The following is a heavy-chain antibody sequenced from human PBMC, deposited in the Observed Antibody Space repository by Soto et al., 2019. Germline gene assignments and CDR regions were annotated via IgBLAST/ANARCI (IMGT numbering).Heavy chain of an antibody. CDR1: GGTFSSYS. CDR3: ARDGGRHSGGIDY. V-gene: IGHV1-69*01. D-gene: IGHD1-26*01. CDR2: IIPLFGTA. Sequence: QVQLVQSGAEVKKPGSSVKVSCKASGGTFSSYSINWVRQAPGQGLEWMGEIIPLFGTANYAQKFQGRVTITADESTSTAYMELSSLRSEDTAVYYGARDGGRHSGGIDYWGQGTLVTGSS. J-gene: IGHJ4*02.